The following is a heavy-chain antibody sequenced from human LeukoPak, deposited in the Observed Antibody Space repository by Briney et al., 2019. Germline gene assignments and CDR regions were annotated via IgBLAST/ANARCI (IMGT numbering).Heavy chain of an antibody. V-gene: IGHV3-7*05. CDR3: SLEGSSWYRYFQH. Sequence: GGSLRLSCAASGFTFSSYWMSWVRQAPGKGLEWVANIKQDGSEKYYVDSVKGRFTISRDNAKNSLYLQMDGLRAEDTAVYYSSLEGSSWYRYFQHWGQGTLVTVSS. CDR1: GFTFSSYW. D-gene: IGHD6-13*01. J-gene: IGHJ1*01. CDR2: IKQDGSEK.